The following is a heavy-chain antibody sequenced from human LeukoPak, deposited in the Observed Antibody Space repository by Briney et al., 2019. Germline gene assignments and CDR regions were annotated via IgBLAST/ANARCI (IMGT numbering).Heavy chain of an antibody. J-gene: IGHJ4*02. CDR3: ARDRSATWYSLED. Sequence: GGSLRLSCSGSGFKLEDFGMNWVRQAPGKGLEWVAGMSWDGDGTSYADSVRGRFTISRDNAKKSVYLRMNTLRAGDTALYYCARDRSATWYSLEDWGQGTLVTVS. V-gene: IGHV3-20*04. CDR2: MSWDGDGT. CDR1: GFKLEDFG. D-gene: IGHD2-21*02.